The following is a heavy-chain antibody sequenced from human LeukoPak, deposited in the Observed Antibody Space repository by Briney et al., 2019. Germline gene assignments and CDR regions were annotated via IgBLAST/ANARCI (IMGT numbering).Heavy chain of an antibody. Sequence: GGSLELSRSPSGFIFNYYWFHWVRQTPGQGLVGVAAINRDGTGTSYADSVRGRFTVSRDNAKNTLYLELNSLRADDTAVYYCARGLSYAVAYGDYWGQGTLVTVSS. D-gene: IGHD6-19*01. CDR2: INRDGTGT. CDR1: GFIFNYYW. V-gene: IGHV3-74*01. CDR3: ARGLSYAVAYGDY. J-gene: IGHJ4*02.